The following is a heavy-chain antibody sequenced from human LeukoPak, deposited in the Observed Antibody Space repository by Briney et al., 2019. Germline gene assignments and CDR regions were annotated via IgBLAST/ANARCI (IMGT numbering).Heavy chain of an antibody. J-gene: IGHJ4*02. CDR1: GFTFSSDV. CDR2: ISDTGGST. CDR3: AKGSSGWDFDY. V-gene: IGHV3-23*01. D-gene: IGHD6-19*01. Sequence: GGSPRLSCAASGFTFSSDVMNWVRQAPGKGLEWVSAISDTGGSTYYADSVRGRFTISRDNSKNTLYLQMNSLRAEDTAVYYCAKGSSGWDFDYWGQGTLVTVSS.